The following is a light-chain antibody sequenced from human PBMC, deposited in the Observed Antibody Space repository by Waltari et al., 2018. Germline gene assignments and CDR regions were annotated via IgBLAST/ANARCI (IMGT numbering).Light chain of an antibody. V-gene: IGKV1-39*01. CDR1: QSISNY. CDR3: KQGYSTLSGT. J-gene: IGKJ1*01. Sequence: DIQMTQSPSSLSASVGDRVTITCRASQSISNYLNWYQQKPGEAPKLLIYAASSLQSGVPSRFSGGGSGTDFSFTISSLQPEDFATYYCKQGYSTLSGTFGQGTKVEIK. CDR2: AAS.